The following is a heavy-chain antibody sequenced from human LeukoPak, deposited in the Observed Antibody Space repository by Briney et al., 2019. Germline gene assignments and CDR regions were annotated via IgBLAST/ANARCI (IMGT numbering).Heavy chain of an antibody. CDR2: VYYTGST. CDR3: ARQVSSSVH. D-gene: IGHD6-6*01. CDR1: GGSYSTTGSY. V-gene: IGHV4-39*01. J-gene: IGHJ4*02. Sequence: SETLSLTCTVSGGSYSTTGSYWAWIRKSPGKGLEWIGSVYYTGSTYYIPSLKSRVTISVDTSKNQFFLQLTSVTAADTSVYYCARQVSSSVHWGQGTLVTVSS.